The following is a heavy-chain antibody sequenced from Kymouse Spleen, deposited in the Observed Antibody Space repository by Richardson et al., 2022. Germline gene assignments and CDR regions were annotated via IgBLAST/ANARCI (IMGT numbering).Heavy chain of an antibody. CDR2: IKQDGSEK. D-gene: IGHD6-13*01. J-gene: IGHJ6*02. CDR1: GFTFSSYW. V-gene: IGHV3-7*01. Sequence: EVQLVESGGGLVQPGGSLRLSCAASGFTFSSYWMSWVRQAPGKGLEWVANIKQDGSEKYYVDSVKGRFTISRDNAKNSLYLQMNSLRAEDTAVYYCARDWYSSSWYDYYYYYGMDVWGQGTTVTVSS. CDR3: ARDWYSSSWYDYYYYYGMDV.